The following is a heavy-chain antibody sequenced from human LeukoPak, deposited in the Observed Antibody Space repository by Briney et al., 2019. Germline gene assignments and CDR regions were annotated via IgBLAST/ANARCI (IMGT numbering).Heavy chain of an antibody. CDR2: ISYDGSNK. CDR3: AKDHAIIGYWRPHAFDI. J-gene: IGHJ3*02. CDR1: GFTFSSYG. V-gene: IGHV3-30*18. Sequence: GGSLRLSCAASGFTFSSYGMHWVRQAPGKGLEWVAVISYDGSNKYYADSVKGRFTISRDNSKNTLYLQMNSLRAEDTAVYYCAKDHAIIGYWRPHAFDIWGQGTMVTVSS. D-gene: IGHD2-2*03.